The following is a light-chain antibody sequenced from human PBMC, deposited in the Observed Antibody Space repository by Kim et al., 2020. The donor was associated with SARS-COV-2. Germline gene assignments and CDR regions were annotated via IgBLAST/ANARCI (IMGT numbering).Light chain of an antibody. Sequence: IQLTQSPSSLSASVGDRVTITCRASQGINNWLGWYQQKPGKAPKLLIYGASNLQSGVPSRFSGSGSGTDFTLTISRLQPDDCATYYCQQAKSYFPWTFGQGAKVGIK. CDR3: QQAKSYFPWT. CDR2: GAS. CDR1: QGINNW. J-gene: IGKJ1*01. V-gene: IGKV1-12*01.